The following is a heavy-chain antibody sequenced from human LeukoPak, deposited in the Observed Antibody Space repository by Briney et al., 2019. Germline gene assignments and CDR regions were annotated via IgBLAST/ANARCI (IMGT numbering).Heavy chain of an antibody. CDR1: GGSIGSGDYY. CDR2: IHYSGTT. CDR3: ARDESSIAARDAFDI. Sequence: PSETLSLTCTVSGGSIGSGDYYWSWIRQLPGKGLEWMGYIHYSGTTYYNPSLKSRVTISVDRSKNQFSLKLSSVTAADTAVYYCARDESSIAARDAFDIWGQGTMVTVSS. D-gene: IGHD6-6*01. V-gene: IGHV4-30-4*01. J-gene: IGHJ3*02.